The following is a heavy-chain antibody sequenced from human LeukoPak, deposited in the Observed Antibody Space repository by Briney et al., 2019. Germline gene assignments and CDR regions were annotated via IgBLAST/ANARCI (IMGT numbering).Heavy chain of an antibody. V-gene: IGHV3-23*01. D-gene: IGHD6-19*01. Sequence: GGSLGLSCAGSGFTFSSYAMRWGRQAPGKGLELVSALSGCCGTTYHADSVKGRFTISRDNSKNTLYLQMNSLRAEDTAVYYCAKPQPIYSSGWYNYFDYWGQGTLVTVSS. CDR1: GFTFSSYA. CDR2: LSGCCGTT. J-gene: IGHJ4*02. CDR3: AKPQPIYSSGWYNYFDY.